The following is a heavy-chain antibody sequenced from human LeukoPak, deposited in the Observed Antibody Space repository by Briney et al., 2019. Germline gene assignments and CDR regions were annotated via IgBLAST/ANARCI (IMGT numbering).Heavy chain of an antibody. CDR2: IYYSGST. D-gene: IGHD6-19*01. CDR1: GGSISSYY. CDR3: ARAGVGAVAYYVDY. J-gene: IGHJ4*02. Sequence: SETLSLTCTVSGGSISSYYWSWIRQPPGKGLEWIGYIYYSGSTNYNPSLKSRVTISVDTSKNQFSLKLSSVTAADTAVYYCARAGVGAVAYYVDYWGQGTLVTVSS. V-gene: IGHV4-59*12.